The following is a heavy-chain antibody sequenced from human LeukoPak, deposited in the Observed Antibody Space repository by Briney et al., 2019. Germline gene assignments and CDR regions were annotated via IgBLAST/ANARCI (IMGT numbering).Heavy chain of an antibody. D-gene: IGHD1-7*01. J-gene: IGHJ5*02. CDR2: ISSSGSTI. Sequence: PGGSLRLSCAASGFTFSDHYMSWIRQAPGKGLEWVSYISSSGSTIYYADSVKGRFTISRDNAKNSLYLQMNSLRAEDTAVYYCARGQYNWNYDTNWFDPWGQGTLVTVSS. CDR3: ARGQYNWNYDTNWFDP. CDR1: GFTFSDHY. V-gene: IGHV3-11*01.